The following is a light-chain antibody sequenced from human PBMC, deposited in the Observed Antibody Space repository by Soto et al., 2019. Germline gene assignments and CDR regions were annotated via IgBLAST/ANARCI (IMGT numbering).Light chain of an antibody. J-gene: IGKJ2*01. CDR1: QGINKC. Sequence: IQLTQSPASLSASVGDRVTITCRASQGINKCLAWYQQRPGKAPQLLVYGASTLQSGVPSRFSGSGSGTDFTLTISSLQPEDCATYYCQQLTNFRFTFGQGTKLDIK. CDR3: QQLTNFRFT. V-gene: IGKV1-9*01. CDR2: GAS.